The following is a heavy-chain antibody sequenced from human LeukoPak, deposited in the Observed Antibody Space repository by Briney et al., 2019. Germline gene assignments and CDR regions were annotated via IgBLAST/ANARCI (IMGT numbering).Heavy chain of an antibody. J-gene: IGHJ4*02. D-gene: IGHD1-1*01. CDR1: GFTFGDYA. V-gene: IGHV3-49*03. CDR2: IRSKDYGETA. Sequence: PGGSLRLSCTASGFTFGDYAMSWIRQAPGKGLEWVGFIRSKDYGETADYAASVKGRFTISRDDSKAIAYLQMNSLKTEDTAVYHCTRDRGAYNLYDYWGQGTLVTVSS. CDR3: TRDRGAYNLYDY.